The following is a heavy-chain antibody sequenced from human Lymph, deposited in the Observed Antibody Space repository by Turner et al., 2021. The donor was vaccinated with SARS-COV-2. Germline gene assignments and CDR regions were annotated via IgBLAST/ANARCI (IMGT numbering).Heavy chain of an antibody. D-gene: IGHD5-12*01. V-gene: IGHV3-43*02. CDR2: ISGDGGST. CDR1: GCTFDDYA. Sequence: EVQLGESGGGVVQPGGAVRSSCAAAGCTFDDYAMHWGRQAPGKGLEWVSLISGDGGSTYYADSVKGRFTISRDDSKNSLYLQINSLRTEDTALYYCAKEGLSGRRLQFVPYFAYWGQGTLVSVSS. J-gene: IGHJ4*02. CDR3: AKEGLSGRRLQFVPYFAY.